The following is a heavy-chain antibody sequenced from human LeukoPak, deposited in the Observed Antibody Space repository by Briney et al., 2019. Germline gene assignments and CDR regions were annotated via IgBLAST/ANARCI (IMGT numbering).Heavy chain of an antibody. D-gene: IGHD3-22*01. V-gene: IGHV3-21*01. CDR3: ARDVGYDSSGYPYYFDY. CDR2: ISSSSSYI. Sequence: GGSLRLSCAASGFTFSSYSMNWVRQAPGKGLEWVSSISSSSSYIYYADSVKGRFTISRDNAKNSLYLQMNSLRAEDTAVYYCARDVGYDSSGYPYYFDYWGQGTLVTVSS. CDR1: GFTFSSYS. J-gene: IGHJ4*02.